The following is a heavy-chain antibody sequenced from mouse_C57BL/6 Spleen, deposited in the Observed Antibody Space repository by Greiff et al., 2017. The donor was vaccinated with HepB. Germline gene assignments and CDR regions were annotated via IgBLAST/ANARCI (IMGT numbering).Heavy chain of an antibody. J-gene: IGHJ4*01. V-gene: IGHV1-80*01. CDR2: IYPGAGDT. CDR3: ARWDGNYVDAMDY. D-gene: IGHD2-1*01. Sequence: QVQLQQSGAELVKPGASVKISCKASGYAFSSYWMNWVKQRPGKGLEWIGQIYPGAGDTNYNGKFKGKATLTADKSSSTAYMQLSSLTSEDSAVYCCARWDGNYVDAMDYWGQGTSVTVAS. CDR1: GYAFSSYW.